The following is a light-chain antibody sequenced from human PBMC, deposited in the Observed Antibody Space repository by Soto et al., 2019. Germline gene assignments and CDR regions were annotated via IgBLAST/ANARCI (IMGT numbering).Light chain of an antibody. CDR2: DTS. V-gene: IGLV7-46*01. CDR3: LLSYSNSRV. Sequence: QAVVTQEPSLTVSPGGTVTLTCASSTETVTSGHYPYWLQQKPGQAPTTLIYDTSKKHSWPPARFSGSLLGGKAALTLSGAQPEDEADYYCLLSYSNSRVFGGGTKLTVL. CDR1: TETVTSGHY. J-gene: IGLJ3*02.